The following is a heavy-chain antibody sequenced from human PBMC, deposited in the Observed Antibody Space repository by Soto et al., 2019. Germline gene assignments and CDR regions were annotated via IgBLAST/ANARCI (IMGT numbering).Heavy chain of an antibody. CDR1: GYSISSGYY. Sequence: ASETLSLTCAVSGYSISSGYYWGWIRQPPGKGLEWIGSIYHSGSTYYNPSLKSRVTISVDTSKNQFSLKLSSVTAADTAVYYCASVIAARPKDLDWYFDLWGRGTLVTVSS. CDR3: ASVIAARPKDLDWYFDL. J-gene: IGHJ2*01. D-gene: IGHD6-6*01. V-gene: IGHV4-38-2*01. CDR2: IYHSGST.